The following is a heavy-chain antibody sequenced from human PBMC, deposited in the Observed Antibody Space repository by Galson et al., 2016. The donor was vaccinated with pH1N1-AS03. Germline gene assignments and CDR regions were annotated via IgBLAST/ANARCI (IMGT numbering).Heavy chain of an antibody. CDR1: GFSLSTNKMC. V-gene: IGHV2-70*11. CDR2: IDWDNDK. D-gene: IGHD6-19*01. Sequence: PALVKPTQTLTLTCTFSGFSLSTNKMCVSWIRQPPGKALEWLARIDWDNDKYYSTSLKTRLTISKDTSKNQVVLTITNMDPADTATYYCARSSYDSGWPGGIHFDYWGQGTLVTVSA. J-gene: IGHJ4*02. CDR3: ARSSYDSGWPGGIHFDY.